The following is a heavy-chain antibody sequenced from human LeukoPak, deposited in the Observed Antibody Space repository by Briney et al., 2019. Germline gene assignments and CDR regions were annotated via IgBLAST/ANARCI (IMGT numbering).Heavy chain of an antibody. J-gene: IGHJ3*02. V-gene: IGHV3-23*01. CDR1: GFTSSSYV. D-gene: IGHD3-22*01. CDR2: SSGSGSIT. Sequence: QPGGSLRLACAASGFTSSSYVMSWVGQAPGKGLEWVSASSGSGSITYYADSVKGRFTISRDNSNNTLYLQMNSLRAEDTAVYYCAKDLSSGYYDGFDIWGQGTMVTVSS. CDR3: AKDLSSGYYDGFDI.